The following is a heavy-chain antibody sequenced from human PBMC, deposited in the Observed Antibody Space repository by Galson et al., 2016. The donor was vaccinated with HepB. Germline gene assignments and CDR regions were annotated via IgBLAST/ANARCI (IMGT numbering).Heavy chain of an antibody. J-gene: IGHJ4*02. D-gene: IGHD2-15*01. CDR2: IYHSGFT. CDR3: ARRHCSGGTCYPLGY. Sequence: SLRLSCAASRFSFSTYWMSWVRQAPGKGLEWIGEIYHSGFTNYNPSLKSRVTISVDMSKNQFSLKLYSVTAADTAVFYCARRHCSGGTCYPLGYWSQGTLVTVSS. V-gene: IGHV4-4*02. CDR1: RFSFSTYW.